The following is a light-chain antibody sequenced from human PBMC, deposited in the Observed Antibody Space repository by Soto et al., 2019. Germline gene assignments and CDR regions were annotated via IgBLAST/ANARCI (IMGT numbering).Light chain of an antibody. CDR3: FLSDKGARV. Sequence: QAVVTQEPSLTVSPGGTVTLTCGSSTGTVTSGHYPYWFQQKPGQAPRTLIYDTSKKHSWTPARFSGSLLGGKAALTLSGAQPEDEADYYCFLSDKGARVFGGGTKLTVL. V-gene: IGLV7-46*01. CDR1: TGTVTSGHY. CDR2: DTS. J-gene: IGLJ3*02.